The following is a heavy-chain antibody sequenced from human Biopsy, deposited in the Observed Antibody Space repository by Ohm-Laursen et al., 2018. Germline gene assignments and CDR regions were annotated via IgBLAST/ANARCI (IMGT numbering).Heavy chain of an antibody. Sequence: RSLRLSCAASGFTVSSNYVSWVRQAPGVGLEWVSGISWDSGRIDYADSVKGRFTISRDNAKNSLYLQMNSLRSEDTALYYCAKDRYPSSWHYYYGMDVWGQGTTVTVSS. CDR2: ISWDSGRI. J-gene: IGHJ6*02. V-gene: IGHV3-9*01. CDR3: AKDRYPSSWHYYYGMDV. D-gene: IGHD6-13*01. CDR1: GFTVSSNY.